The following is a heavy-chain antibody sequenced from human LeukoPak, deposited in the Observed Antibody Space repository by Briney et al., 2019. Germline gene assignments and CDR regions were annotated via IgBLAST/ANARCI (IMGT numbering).Heavy chain of an antibody. CDR1: GFTFSSYW. V-gene: IGHV3-7*01. CDR2: INQDGSEK. D-gene: IGHD3-10*01. Sequence: GGSLRLSCAASGFTFSSYWMHWVRQAPGKGLVWVANINQDGSEKYYVDSVKGRFTISRDNAKNSLFLQMGSLRVEDTAVYYCARDSRGAFDYWGQGTLVTVSS. CDR3: ARDSRGAFDY. J-gene: IGHJ4*02.